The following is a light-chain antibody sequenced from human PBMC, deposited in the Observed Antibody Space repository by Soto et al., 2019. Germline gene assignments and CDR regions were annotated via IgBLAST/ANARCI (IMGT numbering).Light chain of an antibody. CDR2: DAS. CDR3: QQRSNWPPKIT. CDR1: QSVSSY. V-gene: IGKV3-11*01. Sequence: EIVLKQSPATLSLSPGERATLSCRASQSVSSYLAWYQQKPGQAPRLLIYDASNRVTGIPARFSGSGSGTDFTLTISSLEPEDFAVYYCQQRSNWPPKITFGQGTRLEI. J-gene: IGKJ5*01.